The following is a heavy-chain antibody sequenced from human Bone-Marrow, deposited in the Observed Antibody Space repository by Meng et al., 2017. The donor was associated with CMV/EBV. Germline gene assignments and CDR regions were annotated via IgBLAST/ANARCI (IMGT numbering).Heavy chain of an antibody. CDR2: IYYSGST. CDR3: ARDPVGFWSGFGMDV. CDR1: GGSISSSSYY. V-gene: IGHV4-39*07. Sequence: SETLSLTCTVPGGSISSSSYYWGWIRQPPGKGLEWIGSIYYSGSTYYNPSLKSRVTISVDTSKNQFSLKLSSVAAADTAVYCCARDPVGFWSGFGMDVWGEGTTVSVSS. J-gene: IGHJ6*04. D-gene: IGHD3-3*01.